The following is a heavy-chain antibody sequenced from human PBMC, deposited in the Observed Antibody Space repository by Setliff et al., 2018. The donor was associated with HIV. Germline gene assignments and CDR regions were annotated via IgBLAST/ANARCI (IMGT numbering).Heavy chain of an antibody. CDR3: VGRLTYYDFWSGFYNY. V-gene: IGHV1-46*01. CDR2: IIPVVGTA. CDR1: GYTFTSYY. Sequence: ASVKVSCKASGYTFTSYYMHWVRQAPGQGLQWMGGIIPVVGTANYAQNFQGRVTITADESTSTVYMELSSLRSEDTAVYYCVGRLTYYDFWSGFYNYWGQGTLVTVSS. D-gene: IGHD3-3*01. J-gene: IGHJ4*02.